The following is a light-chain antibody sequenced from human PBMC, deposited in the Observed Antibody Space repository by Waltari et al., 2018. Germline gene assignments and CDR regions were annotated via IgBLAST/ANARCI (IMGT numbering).Light chain of an antibody. J-gene: IGKJ1*01. CDR3: MQSTHLPWT. CDR2: KIS. CDR1: QSLVHRDGSTY. Sequence: VITQTPLSSPVTLGQPASISCRSSQSLVHRDGSTYFSWLQQRPGQPPRPLIYKISNRFSGVPDRFSGSGAETDFTLTISRVEPEDVGIYYCMQSTHLPWTFGQGTKVEIK. V-gene: IGKV2-24*01.